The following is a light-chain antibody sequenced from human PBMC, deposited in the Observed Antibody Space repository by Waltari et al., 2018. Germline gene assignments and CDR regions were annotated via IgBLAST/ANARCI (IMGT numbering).Light chain of an antibody. CDR1: QSIIDW. CDR2: KAS. J-gene: IGKJ1*01. V-gene: IGKV1-5*03. Sequence: DIQMTQSPSTLSGSVGDRVTITCRASQSIIDWLAWYQQKPGKAPKLLIYKASNLKGGVPSRFSGSGFGTEFTLTISSLQPDDFATYHCQQYKSYPTFGQGTKVEI. CDR3: QQYKSYPT.